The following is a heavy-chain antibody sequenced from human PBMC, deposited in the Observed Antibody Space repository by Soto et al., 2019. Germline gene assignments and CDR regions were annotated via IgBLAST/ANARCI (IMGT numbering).Heavy chain of an antibody. CDR2: IYYSGST. CDR3: ARDEKFRYSGYDPYYYGMDV. V-gene: IGHV4-31*03. CDR1: GGSISSGGYY. J-gene: IGHJ6*02. D-gene: IGHD5-12*01. Sequence: QVQLQESGPGLVKPSQTLSLTCTVSGGSISSGGYYWSWIRQHPGKGLEWIGYIYYSGSTYYNPSLKSRVTIPVDTSKNQFSLKLSSVTAADTAVYYCARDEKFRYSGYDPYYYGMDVWGQGTTVTVSS.